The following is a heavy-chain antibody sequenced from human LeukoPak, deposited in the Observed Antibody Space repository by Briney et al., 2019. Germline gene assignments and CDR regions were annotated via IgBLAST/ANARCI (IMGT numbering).Heavy chain of an antibody. CDR2: IIPIFGTA. Sequence: SVKVSCKASGGTFCRYAISWGRQAPGQGLEWMGGIIPIFGTANYAQKFQGRVTITTDESTSTAYMELSSLRSEDTAVYYCARTEYSSSGFGLNYYYYYMDVWGKGTTVTVSS. CDR3: ARTEYSSSGFGLNYYYYYMDV. CDR1: GGTFCRYA. J-gene: IGHJ6*03. D-gene: IGHD6-6*01. V-gene: IGHV1-69*05.